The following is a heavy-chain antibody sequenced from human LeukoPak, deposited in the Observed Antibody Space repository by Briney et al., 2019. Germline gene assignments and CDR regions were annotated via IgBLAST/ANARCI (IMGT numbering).Heavy chain of an antibody. CDR2: VYYSGST. D-gene: IGHD2-15*01. V-gene: IGHV4-59*02. CDR3: ARIHRYCSGGACYVLDN. CDR1: GVSVSGYY. J-gene: IGHJ4*02. Sequence: SETLSLTCVVSGVSVSGYYWGWIRQPPGRGLEWIGYVYYSGSTNYNPFFKSRITISVDTSRNQFSLQLSSVTAADTAVYYCARIHRYCSGGACYVLDNWGQGTLVAVSS.